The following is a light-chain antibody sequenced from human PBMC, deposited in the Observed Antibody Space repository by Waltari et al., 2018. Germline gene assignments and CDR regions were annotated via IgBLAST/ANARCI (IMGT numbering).Light chain of an antibody. J-gene: IGLJ3*02. CDR2: DVS. CDR1: SSDTGPYTY. V-gene: IGLV2-14*03. Sequence: QSALTQPASVSGSPGQSIPLSCTGTSSDTGPYTYVSWYQQHPGKAPKLMIYDVSNRPSGVSNRFSGSKSGNTASLTISGLQAEDEADYYCSSYTSRNTWVFGGGTKLTVL. CDR3: SSYTSRNTWV.